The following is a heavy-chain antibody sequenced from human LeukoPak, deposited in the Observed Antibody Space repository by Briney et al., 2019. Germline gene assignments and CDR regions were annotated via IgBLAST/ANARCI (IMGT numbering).Heavy chain of an antibody. V-gene: IGHV3-23*01. CDR2: ISGSGGST. D-gene: IGHD6-13*01. J-gene: IGHJ6*03. Sequence: PGGSLRLSCAASGFTFSRYAINWVRQAPGKGLEWVSSISGSGGSTYYADSVKGRFTISRDNSKNTLYLQVNSLRAEDTALYYCAKGDSTSWNYYYYYMDVWGKGTTVTVSS. CDR1: GFTFSRYA. CDR3: AKGDSTSWNYYYYYMDV.